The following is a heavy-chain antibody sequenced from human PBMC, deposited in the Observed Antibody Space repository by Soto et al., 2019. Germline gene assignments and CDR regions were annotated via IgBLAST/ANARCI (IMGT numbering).Heavy chain of an antibody. D-gene: IGHD1-1*01. V-gene: IGHV3-7*01. J-gene: IGHJ6*03. Sequence: GGSLRLSCAASGFTFSSYWMSWVRQAPGKGLEWVANIKQDGSEKYYVDSVKGRFTISRDNAKNSLYLQMNSLRAEDKAVYYCARSPERDYMDVWGKGTTVTVSS. CDR1: GFTFSSYW. CDR2: IKQDGSEK. CDR3: ARSPERDYMDV.